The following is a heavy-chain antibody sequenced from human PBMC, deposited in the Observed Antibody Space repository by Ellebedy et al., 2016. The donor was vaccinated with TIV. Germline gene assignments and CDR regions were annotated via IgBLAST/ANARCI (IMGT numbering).Heavy chain of an antibody. J-gene: IGHJ6*02. CDR1: GGTFSSYA. CDR2: IIPIFGTA. CDR3: AREGEGIGSSATYYYYGMDV. V-gene: IGHV1-69*06. D-gene: IGHD3-10*01. Sequence: SVKVSXKASGGTFSSYAISWVRQAPGQGLEWMGGIIPIFGTANYAQKFQGRVTITADKSTSTAYMELSSLRSEDTAVYYCAREGEGIGSSATYYYYGMDVWGQGTTVTVSS.